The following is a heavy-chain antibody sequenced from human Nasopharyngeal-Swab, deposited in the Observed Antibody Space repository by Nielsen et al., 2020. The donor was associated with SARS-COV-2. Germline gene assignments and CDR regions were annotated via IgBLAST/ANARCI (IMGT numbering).Heavy chain of an antibody. CDR3: ARARGINLGLGVVGDMDV. CDR2: IGTEGDT. J-gene: IGHJ6*03. D-gene: IGHD3-3*01. V-gene: IGHV3-13*01. CDR1: GFPFSSYD. Sequence: GGSLSLSCAASGFPFSSYDMPWVRQVTVNGLEWVSSIGTEGDTHYPDSVKGRFTISRENAKSSLYLQMNIVRAEDTGVYYCARARGINLGLGVVGDMDVWGKGTTVTVSS.